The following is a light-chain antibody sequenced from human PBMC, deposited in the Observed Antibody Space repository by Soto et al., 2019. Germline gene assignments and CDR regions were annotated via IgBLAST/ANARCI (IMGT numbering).Light chain of an antibody. CDR2: DVI. V-gene: IGLV2-14*01. J-gene: IGLJ2*01. CDR3: SSYTSTTTVV. CDR1: SSDFGAYNS. Sequence: QSAMTQPASVSGSPGQSITISCTGTSSDFGAYNSVSWYQQHPGKAPKLMIYDVIHRPSGVSNRFSGSKSGNTASLTISGLQADDEADYYCSSYTSTTTVVFGGGTKVTVL.